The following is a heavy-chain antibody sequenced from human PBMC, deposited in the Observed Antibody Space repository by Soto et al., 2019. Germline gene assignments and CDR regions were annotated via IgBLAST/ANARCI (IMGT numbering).Heavy chain of an antibody. J-gene: IGHJ3*02. D-gene: IGHD6-13*01. Sequence: SETLSLTCTVSGGSISSSSYYWGWIRQPPGKGLEWIGSIYYSGSTYYNPSLKSRVTISVDTSKNQFSLKLSSVTAADTAVYYCAGRAGSSWEAFDIWGQGTMVTVSS. CDR3: AGRAGSSWEAFDI. V-gene: IGHV4-39*07. CDR2: IYYSGST. CDR1: GGSISSSSYY.